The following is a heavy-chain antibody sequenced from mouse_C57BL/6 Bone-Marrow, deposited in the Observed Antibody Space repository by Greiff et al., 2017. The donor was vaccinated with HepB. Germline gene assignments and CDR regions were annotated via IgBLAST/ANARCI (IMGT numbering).Heavy chain of an antibody. J-gene: IGHJ2*01. CDR3: ASYDGYYRYYFDY. CDR1: GYAFSSSW. CDR2: IYPGDGDT. V-gene: IGHV1-82*01. D-gene: IGHD2-3*01. Sequence: QVQLKESGPELVKPGASVKISCKASGYAFSSSWMNWVKQRPGKGLEWIGRIYPGDGDTNYNEKFKGKATLTADKSSSTAYMQLSSLTSEDSAVYFCASYDGYYRYYFDYWGQGTTLTVSS.